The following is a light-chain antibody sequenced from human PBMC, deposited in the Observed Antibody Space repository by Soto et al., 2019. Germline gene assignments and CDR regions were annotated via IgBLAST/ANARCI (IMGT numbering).Light chain of an antibody. CDR1: SSDVGGYTY. CDR3: SSYTSSSTYV. Sequence: HSVLTQPGSVSGSPGQSIAISCTGTSSDVGGYTYVSWYQQHPGKAPKLMIFEVSNRPSGVSNRFSGSKSGNTASLTISGLQTEDEADYYCSSYTSSSTYVFGTGTKVTVL. V-gene: IGLV2-14*01. J-gene: IGLJ1*01. CDR2: EVS.